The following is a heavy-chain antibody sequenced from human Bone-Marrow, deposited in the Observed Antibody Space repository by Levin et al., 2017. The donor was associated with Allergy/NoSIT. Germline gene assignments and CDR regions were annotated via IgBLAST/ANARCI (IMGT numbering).Heavy chain of an antibody. V-gene: IGHV5-51*01. CDR3: ARHVSGAFDV. CDR2: IYPGDSDT. Sequence: GESLKISCKESGYSITANWIGWVRHIPGSGLDWMGIIYPGDSDTRYSPSFQGQVTISVDNSINTAYLQWNSLKASDTAIYCARHVSGAFDVWGQGTVITVSS. D-gene: IGHD3-10*01. J-gene: IGHJ3*01. CDR1: GYSITANW.